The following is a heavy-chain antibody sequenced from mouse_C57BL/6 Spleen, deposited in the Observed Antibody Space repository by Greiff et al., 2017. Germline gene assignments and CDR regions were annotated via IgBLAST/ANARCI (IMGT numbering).Heavy chain of an antibody. J-gene: IGHJ4*01. CDR3: TRDRRQMAVVRAIDY. V-gene: IGHV5-9-1*02. CDR1: GFTFSSYA. CDR2: ISSGGDYI. D-gene: IGHD1-1*01. Sequence: EVKLMESGEGLVKPGGSLKLSCAASGFTFSSYAMSWVRQTPEKRLEWVAYISSGGDYIYYADTVKGRFTISRDNARNTLYLQMSSLKSEDTAMYYCTRDRRQMAVVRAIDYWGQGTSVTVSS.